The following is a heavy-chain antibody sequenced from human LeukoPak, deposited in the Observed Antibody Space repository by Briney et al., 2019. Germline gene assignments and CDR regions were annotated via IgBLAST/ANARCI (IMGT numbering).Heavy chain of an antibody. CDR2: INHSGST. J-gene: IGHJ4*02. CDR1: GGSFSGYY. Sequence: SETLSLTCAVYGGSFSGYYWSWIRQPPGKGLEWIGEINHSGSTNYNPSLKSRVTISVDTSKNRFSLKLSSVTAADTAVYYCARGRIVFLIRLDYWGQGTLVTVSS. V-gene: IGHV4-34*01. D-gene: IGHD2/OR15-2a*01. CDR3: ARGRIVFLIRLDY.